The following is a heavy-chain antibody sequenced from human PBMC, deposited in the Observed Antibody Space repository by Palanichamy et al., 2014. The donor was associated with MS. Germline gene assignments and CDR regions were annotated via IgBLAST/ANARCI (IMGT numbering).Heavy chain of an antibody. CDR1: GYTFITYD. Sequence: QAQLVQSGAEVKKPGASVKASCKASGYTFITYDINWVRQATGQGLEWMGWMNPNSGNTGYAQKFQGRVTMTRNTSISTAYMELSSLRSDDTAVYYCTRGPPNWGYDYWGQGTLVTVSS. V-gene: IGHV1-8*01. CDR2: MNPNSGNT. D-gene: IGHD7-27*01. CDR3: TRGPPNWGYDY. J-gene: IGHJ4*02.